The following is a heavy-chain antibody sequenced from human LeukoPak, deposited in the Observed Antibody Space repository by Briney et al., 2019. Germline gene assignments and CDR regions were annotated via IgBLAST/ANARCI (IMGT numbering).Heavy chain of an antibody. CDR1: GFTFTDYY. D-gene: IGHD3-10*01. CDR3: AREDFYYSSGY. J-gene: IGHJ4*02. CDR2: ISGDGTTV. Sequence: GGSLRLSCAASGFTFTDYYMSWIRQAPGKGLEWVSYISGDGTTVRYSDSVKGRFTVSRDNAKNSLSLQMNSLRAEDTAIYYCAREDFYYSSGYWGQGTLVTVSS. V-gene: IGHV3-11*04.